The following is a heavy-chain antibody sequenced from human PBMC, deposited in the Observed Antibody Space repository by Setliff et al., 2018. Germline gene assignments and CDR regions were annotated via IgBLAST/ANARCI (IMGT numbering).Heavy chain of an antibody. J-gene: IGHJ5*02. V-gene: IGHV4-39*01. CDR3: ARLDGSSWLVPGGLNWFDP. CDR2: IYYSGST. Sequence: SETLSLTCAVYGGSFSTYYWIWIRQPPGKGLEWIGSIYYSGSTYYNPSLKSRVTISVDTSKNQFSLKLSSVTAADTAVYYCARLDGSSWLVPGGLNWFDPWGQGTLVTVSS. D-gene: IGHD6-13*01. CDR1: GGSFSTYY.